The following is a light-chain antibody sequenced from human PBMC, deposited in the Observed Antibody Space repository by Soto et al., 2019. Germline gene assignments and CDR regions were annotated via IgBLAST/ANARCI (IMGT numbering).Light chain of an antibody. CDR1: QGIRRD. V-gene: IGKV1-6*01. Sequence: AIQMTQSPSSLSASVGDRVTISCRASQGIRRDLAWYQQRPGTVPKLLIFAASSLQSGVPSRFSGSGSGTDFTLTISSLQPDDFATYYCQQYNSYSGTFGQGTKVDIK. J-gene: IGKJ1*01. CDR3: QQYNSYSGT. CDR2: AAS.